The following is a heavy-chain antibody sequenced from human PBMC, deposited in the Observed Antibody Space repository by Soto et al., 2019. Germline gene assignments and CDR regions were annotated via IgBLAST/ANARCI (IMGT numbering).Heavy chain of an antibody. Sequence: LRLSCAASGFTFSNYWMHWVRQAPGKGLLWVSRVNPDGSSTAYADSVKGRFTISRDNARNTLYLQMHSLRADDTAVYYCARDTYHSYYYGIDVWGQGTTVNVS. J-gene: IGHJ6*02. D-gene: IGHD2-2*01. CDR3: ARDTYHSYYYGIDV. CDR2: VNPDGSST. V-gene: IGHV3-74*01. CDR1: GFTFSNYW.